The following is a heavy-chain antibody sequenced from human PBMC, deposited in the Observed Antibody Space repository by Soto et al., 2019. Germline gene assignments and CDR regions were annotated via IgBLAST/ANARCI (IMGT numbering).Heavy chain of an antibody. J-gene: IGHJ4*02. Sequence: GGSLRLSCAASGFTFSSYGMTWVRQVPGKGLEWVSFSSATGAGTYYADSVKGRFTISRDNSKNTLYLQMTSLRADDTAVYYCAKDRRAGGNYGFYSDFWGQGALVTVSS. CDR3: AKDRRAGGNYGFYSDF. V-gene: IGHV3-23*01. D-gene: IGHD1-7*01. CDR2: SSATGAGT. CDR1: GFTFSSYG.